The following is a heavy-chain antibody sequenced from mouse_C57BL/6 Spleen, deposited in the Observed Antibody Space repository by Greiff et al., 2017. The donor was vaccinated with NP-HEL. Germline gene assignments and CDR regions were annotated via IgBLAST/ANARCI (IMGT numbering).Heavy chain of an antibody. V-gene: IGHV1-82*01. J-gene: IGHJ2*01. D-gene: IGHD2-3*01. CDR3: ARGDGFFDY. CDR1: GYAFSSSW. Sequence: VQLQQSGPELVKPGASVKISCKASGYAFSSSWMNWVKQRPGKGLEWIGRIYPGDGDTNYNGKFKGKATLTADKSSSTAYMQLSSLTSEDSAVYFCARGDGFFDYWGQGTTLTVSS. CDR2: IYPGDGDT.